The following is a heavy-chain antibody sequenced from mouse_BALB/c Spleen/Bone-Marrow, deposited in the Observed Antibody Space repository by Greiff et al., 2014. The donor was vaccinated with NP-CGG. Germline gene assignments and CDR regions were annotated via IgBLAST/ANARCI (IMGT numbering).Heavy chain of an antibody. V-gene: IGHV1S137*01. J-gene: IGHJ4*01. Sequence: QVQLQQSGAELVRPGVSVKISCKGSGYTFTDYAMHWVKQSHAESLEWIGVINTYFGDISYNQKFKGKATIAVDKTSRTVYMELARLTAEDSAIYYCARGYSNNYAMDCWGQGTSVTVSS. CDR3: ARGYSNNYAMDC. CDR1: GYTFTDYA. D-gene: IGHD2-5*01. CDR2: INTYFGDI.